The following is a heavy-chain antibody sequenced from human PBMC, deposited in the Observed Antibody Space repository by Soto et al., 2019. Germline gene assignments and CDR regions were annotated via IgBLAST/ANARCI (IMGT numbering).Heavy chain of an antibody. CDR3: ARVIRDMVYPLSYFDY. CDR1: GFTVSSNY. CDR2: IYSGGST. D-gene: IGHD2-8*01. J-gene: IGHJ4*02. Sequence: GGSLRLSCAASGFTVSSNYMSWVRQAPGKGLEWVSVIYSGGSTYYADSVKGRFTISRDNSKNTLYLQMNSLRAEDTAVYYCARVIRDMVYPLSYFDYWGQGTLVTVST. V-gene: IGHV3-66*01.